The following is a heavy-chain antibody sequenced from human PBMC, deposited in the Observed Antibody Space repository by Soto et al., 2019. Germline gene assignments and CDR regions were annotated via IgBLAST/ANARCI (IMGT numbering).Heavy chain of an antibody. CDR2: IYWDDDK. CDR3: AHSVWARSTGDLQFDY. D-gene: IGHD3-16*01. Sequence: QITLKESGPTLVKPTQTLTLTCTFSGFSLSTSGVGVGWIRQPPGKALEWLALIYWDDDKRYSPSLKSRLTITKDTPKNQVVITMTNTDPVDTATYYCAHSVWARSTGDLQFDYWGQGTLVTVSS. J-gene: IGHJ4*02. V-gene: IGHV2-5*02. CDR1: GFSLSTSGVG.